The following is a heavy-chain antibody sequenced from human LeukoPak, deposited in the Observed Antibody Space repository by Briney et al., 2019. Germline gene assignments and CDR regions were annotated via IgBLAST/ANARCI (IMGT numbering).Heavy chain of an antibody. J-gene: IGHJ4*02. CDR2: ISGSGGST. CDR1: GGSFSGYY. Sequence: QTSETLSLTCAVYGGSFSGYYWSWVRQAPGKGLEWVSAISGSGGSTYYADSVKGRFTISRDNSKNTLYLQMNSLRAEDTAVYYCAKSGTYYYGSGSRNYFDYWGQGTLVTVSS. CDR3: AKSGTYYYGSGSRNYFDY. D-gene: IGHD3-10*01. V-gene: IGHV3-23*01.